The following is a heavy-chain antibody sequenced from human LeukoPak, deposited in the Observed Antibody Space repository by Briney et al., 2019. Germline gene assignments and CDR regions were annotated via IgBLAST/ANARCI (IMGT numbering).Heavy chain of an antibody. D-gene: IGHD6-13*01. J-gene: IGHJ4*02. CDR2: ISAYNGNT. Sequence: ASVTVSCKASGYTFTSYGISWVRQAPGQGLEWMGWISAYNGNTNYAQKLQGRVTMTTDTSTSTAYMELRSLRSDDTAVYYCARGTAAAGTEVVSFDYWGQGTLVTVSS. CDR3: ARGTAAAGTEVVSFDY. V-gene: IGHV1-18*01. CDR1: GYTFTSYG.